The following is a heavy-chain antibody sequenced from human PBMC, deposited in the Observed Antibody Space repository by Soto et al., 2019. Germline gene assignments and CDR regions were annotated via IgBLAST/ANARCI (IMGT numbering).Heavy chain of an antibody. D-gene: IGHD3-10*01. V-gene: IGHV4-39*02. J-gene: IGHJ4*02. Sequence: PSETLSLTCTVSGVSISTSNLYWGWIRQPPRKGLEWIGNIYYSGSTYYNPSLKSRVTLSIDTSKSQFTLKLTSVTAADTAVYYCARAEYFYASGSLEYYFDYWGQGALVTVSS. CDR2: IYYSGST. CDR1: GVSISTSNLY. CDR3: ARAEYFYASGSLEYYFDY.